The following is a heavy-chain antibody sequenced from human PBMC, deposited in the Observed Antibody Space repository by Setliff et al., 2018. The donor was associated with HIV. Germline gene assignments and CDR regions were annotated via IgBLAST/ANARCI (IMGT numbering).Heavy chain of an antibody. CDR1: GGSISSGNYH. D-gene: IGHD2-8*02. V-gene: IGHV4-61*01. CDR3: ARDLVAAFDI. Sequence: SETLSLTCTVSGGSISSGNYHWSWIRQHPGEGLEWIGYIYYSGSTNYNPSLKSRVTISVDTSKNQFSLRLSSVTAADTAVYYCARDLVAAFDIWGQGTMVTVSS. J-gene: IGHJ3*02. CDR2: IYYSGST.